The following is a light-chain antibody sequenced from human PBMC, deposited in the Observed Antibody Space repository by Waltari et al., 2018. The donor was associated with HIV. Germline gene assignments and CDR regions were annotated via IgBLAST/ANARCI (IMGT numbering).Light chain of an antibody. V-gene: IGLV3-21*04. CDR1: NIGSKS. CDR2: DDS. J-gene: IGLJ2*01. CDR3: QVWDSSVV. Sequence: SYVLTQPPSVSVAPGKTARITCGGTNIGSKSVHWYQQKPGQAPMLVIYDDSDRPSGIPERCSGSNSGNTATLTISRVEAGDEADYYCQVWDSSVVFGGGTKLTVL.